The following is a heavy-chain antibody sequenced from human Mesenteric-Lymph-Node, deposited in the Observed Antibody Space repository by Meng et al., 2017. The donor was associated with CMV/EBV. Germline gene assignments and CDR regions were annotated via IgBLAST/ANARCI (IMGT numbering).Heavy chain of an antibody. CDR1: RVSVGSSDFY. Sequence: SETLSLTCTVSRVSVGSSDFYWGWVRQPPGKGLEWIGTIFYTGNTWYNPSLKSRVTVSLHTSKNQFSLKLSSVSAADTAVYYCARDSSHLRFLGEYGLDAWGQGTTVTVSS. CDR2: IFYTGNT. D-gene: IGHD3-3*01. CDR3: ARDSSHLRFLGEYGLDA. V-gene: IGHV4-39*07. J-gene: IGHJ6*02.